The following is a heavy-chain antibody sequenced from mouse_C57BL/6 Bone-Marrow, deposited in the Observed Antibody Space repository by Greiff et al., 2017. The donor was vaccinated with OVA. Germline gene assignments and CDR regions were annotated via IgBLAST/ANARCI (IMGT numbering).Heavy chain of an antibody. Sequence: VKLVESGPGLVAPSQSLSITCTVSGFSLTSYAISWVRQPPGKGLEWLGVIWTGGGTNYNSALKSRLSISKDNSKSQVFLKMNSLQTDDTARYYCARKRYYGSSHYFDYWGQGTTLTVSS. CDR3: ARKRYYGSSHYFDY. CDR1: GFSLTSYA. D-gene: IGHD1-1*01. V-gene: IGHV2-9-1*01. CDR2: IWTGGGT. J-gene: IGHJ2*01.